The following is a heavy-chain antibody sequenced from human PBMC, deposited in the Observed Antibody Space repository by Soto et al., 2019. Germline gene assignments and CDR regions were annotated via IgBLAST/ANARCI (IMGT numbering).Heavy chain of an antibody. CDR1: GGSISSGDYY. CDR2: IYYSGST. Sequence: QVQLQESGPGLVKPSQTLSLTCTVSGGSISSGDYYWSWIRQPPGKGLEWIGYIYYSGSTYYNPSLKSRVTISVDTSKNQFSLKLSSVTAAGTAVYYCARAGGPMIAAAGTWFDPWGQGTLVTVSS. D-gene: IGHD6-13*01. CDR3: ARAGGPMIAAAGTWFDP. J-gene: IGHJ5*02. V-gene: IGHV4-30-4*01.